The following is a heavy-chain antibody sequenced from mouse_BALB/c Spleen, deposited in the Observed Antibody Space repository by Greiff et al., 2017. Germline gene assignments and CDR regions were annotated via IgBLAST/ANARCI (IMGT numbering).Heavy chain of an antibody. CDR3: DPYDYGSRGGDAY. Sequence: VQLQQSAAELVRSGASVKLSCTASGFNINDYSMHWVKQRPEQGLEWIGWIVPENGDIEYAPKFQGKATLTADTSSNTAYLQLSSLTSEDTAVYYCDPYDYGSRGGDAYWGQGTLVTVSA. CDR1: GFNINDYS. D-gene: IGHD1-1*01. J-gene: IGHJ3*01. V-gene: IGHV14-4*02. CDR2: IVPENGDI.